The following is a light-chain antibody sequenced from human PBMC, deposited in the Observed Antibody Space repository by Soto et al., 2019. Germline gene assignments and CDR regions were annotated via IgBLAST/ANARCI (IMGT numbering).Light chain of an antibody. CDR2: AAS. V-gene: IGKV1-17*01. Sequence: QSPSSLSASVRDRVTITGRASQSISGSLNWYQQKPGKAPKRLIYAASSLQSGVPSRFSGSGSGTEFTLTISSLQPEDFATYYCLQHNSYPWTFGQGTKVDIK. J-gene: IGKJ1*01. CDR3: LQHNSYPWT. CDR1: QSISGS.